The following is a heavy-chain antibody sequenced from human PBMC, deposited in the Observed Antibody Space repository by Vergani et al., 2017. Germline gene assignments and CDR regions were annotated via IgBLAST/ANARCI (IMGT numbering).Heavy chain of an antibody. J-gene: IGHJ5*02. D-gene: IGHD1-26*01. V-gene: IGHV3-23*01. CDR1: GFTFSSYA. Sequence: EVQLLESGGGLVQPGGSLRLSCAASGFTFSSYAMSWVRQAPGKGLEWVSAISGSGGSTYYADSVKGWFTISRDNSKNTLYLQMNSLRAEDTAVYYCAKGKESGSYGRNWFDPWGQGTLVTVSS. CDR3: AKGKESGSYGRNWFDP. CDR2: ISGSGGST.